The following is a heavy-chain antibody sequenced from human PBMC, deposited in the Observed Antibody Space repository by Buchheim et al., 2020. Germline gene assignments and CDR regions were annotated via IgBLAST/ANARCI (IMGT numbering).Heavy chain of an antibody. CDR1: GLSLRNIGVS. CDR3: ARENDYNALDS. D-gene: IGHD5-24*01. CDR2: IDWDDGT. Sequence: QVSLRESGPAQVRTTETLTLTCTVSGLSLRNIGVSVSWIRQPPGKPLQWLARIDWDDGTYYNTSLETRLTVSKRTSHKQVVLTVTNVDPADTATYYCARENDYNALDSWGQGTL. J-gene: IGHJ4*02. V-gene: IGHV2-70*13.